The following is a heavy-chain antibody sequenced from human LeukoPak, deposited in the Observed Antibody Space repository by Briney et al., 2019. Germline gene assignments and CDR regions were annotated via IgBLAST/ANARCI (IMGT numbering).Heavy chain of an antibody. CDR3: ARAKTYYYGSGSAGDAFDI. J-gene: IGHJ3*02. CDR2: IYHSGST. Sequence: PSETLSLTCTVSGYSISSGYYWGWIRPPPGKGLEWIGSIYHSGSTYYNPSLKSRVTISVDTSKNQFSLKLSSVTAADTAVYYCARAKTYYYGSGSAGDAFDIWGQGTMVTVSS. V-gene: IGHV4-38-2*02. CDR1: GYSISSGYY. D-gene: IGHD3-10*01.